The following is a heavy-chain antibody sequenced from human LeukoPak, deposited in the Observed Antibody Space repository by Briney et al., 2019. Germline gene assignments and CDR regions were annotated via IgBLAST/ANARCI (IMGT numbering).Heavy chain of an antibody. CDR1: RFTFDSYS. Sequence: PGGSLRLSCVAPRFTFDSYSLNWVRQAPGKGLEWVSSISTSSRYIYYADSVRGRFTISRDNAENSLHLQMNSLRAEDTAVYYCARPVAGRSLDYWGQGTLLTVSS. CDR2: ISTSSRYI. J-gene: IGHJ4*02. D-gene: IGHD6-19*01. V-gene: IGHV3-21*01. CDR3: ARPVAGRSLDY.